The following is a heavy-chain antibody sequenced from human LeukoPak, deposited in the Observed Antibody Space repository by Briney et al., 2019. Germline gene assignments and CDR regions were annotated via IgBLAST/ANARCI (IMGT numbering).Heavy chain of an antibody. V-gene: IGHV3-53*01. J-gene: IGHJ3*02. CDR3: ARDEYLGGNDAFDI. D-gene: IGHD2-15*01. Sequence: GGSLRLSCAASGFTVSGNYMSWVRQAPGKGLEWVSVIYSGGSTYYADSVKGRFTISRDNSKNTLYLQMNSLRAEDTAVYYCARDEYLGGNDAFDIWGQGTMVTVSS. CDR1: GFTVSGNY. CDR2: IYSGGST.